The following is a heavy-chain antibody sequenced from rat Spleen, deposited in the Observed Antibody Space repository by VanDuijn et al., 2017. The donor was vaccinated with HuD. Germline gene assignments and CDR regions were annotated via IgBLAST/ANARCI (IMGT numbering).Heavy chain of an antibody. J-gene: IGHJ3*01. V-gene: IGHV5S10*01. CDR1: GFTFSDYN. Sequence: EVQLVESGGGLIQPGRSLKLSCAASGFTFSDYNMAWVRQAPKKGLEWVATIIYDGSRTYYRDSVKGRFTISRDNTKNTLYLQMDSLRSEDTATYYCTRLYYSNWFAYWGQGTLVTVSS. CDR3: TRLYYSNWFAY. CDR2: IIYDGSRT. D-gene: IGHD1-1*01.